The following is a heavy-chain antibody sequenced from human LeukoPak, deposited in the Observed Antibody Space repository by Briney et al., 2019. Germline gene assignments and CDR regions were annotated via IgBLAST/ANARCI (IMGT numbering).Heavy chain of an antibody. CDR3: TTVQTHYCSSTSCYPFDY. J-gene: IGHJ4*02. CDR2: IKSKTDGGTT. Sequence: GGSLRLSCAASGFTFSNAWMSWVRQAPGKGLEWVGRIKSKTDGGTTDYAAPVKGRFTISRDDSKNTLCLQMNSLKTEDTAVYYCTTVQTHYCSSTSCYPFDYWGQGTLVTVSS. V-gene: IGHV3-15*01. CDR1: GFTFSNAW. D-gene: IGHD2-2*01.